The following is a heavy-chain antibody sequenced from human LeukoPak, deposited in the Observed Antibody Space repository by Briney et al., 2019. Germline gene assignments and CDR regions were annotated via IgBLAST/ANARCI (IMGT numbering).Heavy chain of an antibody. Sequence: SETLSLTCTVSGGSISSYYWSWIRQPPGKGLEWIGRVFTSGIISGNTNYNPSVKSRVTISVDTSKNQFSLKLSSVTAADTAVYYCARSPGSYSPDYWGQGTLVTVSS. CDR3: ARSPGSYSPDY. V-gene: IGHV4-4*07. CDR1: GGSISSYY. D-gene: IGHD3-10*01. CDR2: VFTSGIISGNT. J-gene: IGHJ4*02.